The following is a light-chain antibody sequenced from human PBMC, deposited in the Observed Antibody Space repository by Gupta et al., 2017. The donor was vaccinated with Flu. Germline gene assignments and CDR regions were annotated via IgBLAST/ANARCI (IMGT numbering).Light chain of an antibody. Sequence: NFMLTQPHSVSESPGKTVTISCTRSSGSIASDYVQWYQQRPGSVPTTVIYEDNQRPSGVPDRFSGSIDSSSNSASLTISGLKTEDEADYYCQSYDSSIWVFGGGTKLTVL. J-gene: IGLJ3*02. V-gene: IGLV6-57*03. CDR2: EDN. CDR3: QSYDSSIWV. CDR1: SGSIASDY.